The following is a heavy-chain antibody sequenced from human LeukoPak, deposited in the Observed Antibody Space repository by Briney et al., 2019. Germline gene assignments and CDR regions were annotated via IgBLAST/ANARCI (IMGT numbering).Heavy chain of an antibody. CDR1: GGSISSYY. Sequence: SETLSLTCTVSGGSISSYYWSWIRQPPGKGLEWIGYIYYSGSTNYNPSLKSRVTMSVDTSKNQFSLKLSSVTAADTAVYYCARCYYYYMDVWGKGTTVTVSS. J-gene: IGHJ6*03. CDR3: ARCYYYYMDV. CDR2: IYYSGST. V-gene: IGHV4-59*01.